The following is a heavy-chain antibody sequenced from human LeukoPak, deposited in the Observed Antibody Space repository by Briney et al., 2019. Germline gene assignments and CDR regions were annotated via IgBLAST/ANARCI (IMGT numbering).Heavy chain of an antibody. V-gene: IGHV3-48*02. D-gene: IGHD2-2*01. CDR1: GFTFSTYE. CDR2: ISISSSTI. Sequence: GSLRLSCAASGFTFSTYEMNWVRQAPGKGLEWVSYISISSSTIYYGDSVKGRFTISRDNAKNSVYLQMNSLRDEDTAVYYCARELGYCSGTTCSVHYYGMDVWGQGTTVTVSS. CDR3: ARELGYCSGTTCSVHYYGMDV. J-gene: IGHJ6*02.